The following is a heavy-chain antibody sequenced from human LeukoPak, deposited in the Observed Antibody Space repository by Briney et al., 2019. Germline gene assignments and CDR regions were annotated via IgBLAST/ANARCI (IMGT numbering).Heavy chain of an antibody. CDR2: ISWNGGNI. Sequence: GGSLRLSCAASGFTFDDYAMHWVRQAPGKGLEWVSGISWNGGNIGYADSVKGRFTISRDNAKNSLYLQMNSLRAEDTAVYYCAKDDSAAAGTRVGGDGTDYWGQGTLVTVSS. CDR1: GFTFDDYA. CDR3: AKDDSAAAGTRVGGDGTDY. V-gene: IGHV3-9*01. J-gene: IGHJ4*02. D-gene: IGHD6-13*01.